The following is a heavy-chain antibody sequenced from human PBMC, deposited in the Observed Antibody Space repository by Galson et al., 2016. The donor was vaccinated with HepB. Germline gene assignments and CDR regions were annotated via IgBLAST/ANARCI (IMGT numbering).Heavy chain of an antibody. V-gene: IGHV1-69*06. D-gene: IGHD3-22*01. CDR3: ASPALYYDSSGHYRFDY. CDR2: IIPIFGSA. CDR1: GGTFSSYA. Sequence: SVKVSCKASGGTFSSYAINWVRQAPGQGLEWMGGIIPIFGSANYAPKFQGRVTITADKSTSTAYMELSSLRSEDMAVYFCASPALYYDSSGHYRFDYWGQGTLVTVSS. J-gene: IGHJ4*02.